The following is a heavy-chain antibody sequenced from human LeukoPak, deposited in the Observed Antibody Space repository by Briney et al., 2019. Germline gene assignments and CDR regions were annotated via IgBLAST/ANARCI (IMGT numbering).Heavy chain of an antibody. CDR1: GFTFNNHA. CDR3: AKASYYYDSSDRFDY. CDR2: ITGSGDGR. J-gene: IGHJ4*02. Sequence: GGSLRLSCAASGFTFNNHAMTWVRQAPGKGLEWVSVITGSGDGRYYADSVKGRLTISRDNSKNTLSLQMNSLRAEDTAVYYCAKASYYYDSSDRFDYWGQGTLVTVSS. V-gene: IGHV3-23*01. D-gene: IGHD3-22*01.